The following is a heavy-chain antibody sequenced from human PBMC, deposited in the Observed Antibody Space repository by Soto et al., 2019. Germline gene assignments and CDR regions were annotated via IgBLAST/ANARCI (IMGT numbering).Heavy chain of an antibody. CDR1: GGSISSADFF. J-gene: IGHJ5*02. CDR2: IYYTGKT. CDR3: GRDLTSNANCIDP. V-gene: IGHV4-30-4*01. Sequence: PSETLSLTCTVSGGSISSADFFWTWLRQPPGKGLEWMGYIYYTGKTYYNPSLESRLTMSVDRSKNQFSLRLTSVTAADTAVYFCGRDLTSNANCIDPWGQGTLVTVSS. D-gene: IGHD2-2*01.